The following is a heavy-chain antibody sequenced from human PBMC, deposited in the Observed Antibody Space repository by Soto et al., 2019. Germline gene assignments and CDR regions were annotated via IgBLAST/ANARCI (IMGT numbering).Heavy chain of an antibody. CDR1: GYTFTSYG. CDR2: ISAYNGNT. V-gene: IGHV1-18*01. J-gene: IGHJ6*02. CDR3: AREGRYFDWLLEVYYYYYGMDV. D-gene: IGHD3-9*01. Sequence: ASVTVSCKASGYTFTSYGIRWVRQAPGQGLEWMGWISAYNGNTNYAQKLQGRVTMTTDTSTSTAYMELRSLRSDDTAVYYCAREGRYFDWLLEVYYYYYGMDVWGQGTTVTVSS.